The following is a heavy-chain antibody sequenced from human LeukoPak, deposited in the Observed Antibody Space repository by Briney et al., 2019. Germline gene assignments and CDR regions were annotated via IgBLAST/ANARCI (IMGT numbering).Heavy chain of an antibody. J-gene: IGHJ4*02. V-gene: IGHV3-30-3*01. CDR1: GFTFSSYA. Sequence: GGSLRLSCAASGFTFSSYAMHWVRQAPGKGLEWVAIISYDGSNKYYADSVKGQFTISRDNSKNTLYLQMNSLRAEDTAVYYCARDTNWNFDYWGQGTLVTVSS. D-gene: IGHD1-1*01. CDR3: ARDTNWNFDY. CDR2: ISYDGSNK.